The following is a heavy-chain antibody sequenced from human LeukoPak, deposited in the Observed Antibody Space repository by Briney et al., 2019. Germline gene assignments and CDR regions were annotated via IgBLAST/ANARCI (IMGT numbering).Heavy chain of an antibody. D-gene: IGHD2-2*01. V-gene: IGHV1-69*04. CDR3: ARDFLNCSSTSCFMNWFDL. CDR1: GGTFSSYT. Sequence: SVTVSCKASGGTFSSYTISWVRQAPGQGLEWMGRIIPILGIANYAQKFQGRVTITADKSTSTAYMELSSLRSEDTAVYYCARDFLNCSSTSCFMNWFDLWGQGTLVTVSS. J-gene: IGHJ5*02. CDR2: IIPILGIA.